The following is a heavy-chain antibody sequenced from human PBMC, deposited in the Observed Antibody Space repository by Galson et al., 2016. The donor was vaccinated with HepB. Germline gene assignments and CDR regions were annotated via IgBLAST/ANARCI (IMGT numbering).Heavy chain of an antibody. CDR1: GYTFTDCA. D-gene: IGHD2-21*02. CDR3: ARQSTASRLDA. J-gene: IGHJ6*02. CDR2: IYAGNGKT. V-gene: IGHV1-3*01. Sequence: SVKVSCKASGYTFTDCAMHWVRQAPGQRLEYMGWIYAGNGKTKYSQTFQGRVTITRDTSASTVYMELSSLRSEDTAVYYCARQSTASRLDAWGQGTTVSVSS.